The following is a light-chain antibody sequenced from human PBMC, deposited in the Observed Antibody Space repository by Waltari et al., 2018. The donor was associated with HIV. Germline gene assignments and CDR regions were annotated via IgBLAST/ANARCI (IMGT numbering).Light chain of an antibody. CDR1: QSVLYSSNNKNY. CDR2: WAS. Sequence: DIVMTQSQDSLAVSLGERATINCKSSQSVLYSSNNKNYLAWYQQKPGQPPKLLIYWASTRESGVPDRFSGSGSGTDFTLTISILQAEDVSVYYCQQYYSTPLTFCGGTKVEIK. J-gene: IGKJ4*01. V-gene: IGKV4-1*01. CDR3: QQYYSTPLT.